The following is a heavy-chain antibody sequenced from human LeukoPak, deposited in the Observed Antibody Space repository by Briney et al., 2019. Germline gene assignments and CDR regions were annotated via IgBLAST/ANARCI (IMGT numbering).Heavy chain of an antibody. V-gene: IGHV1-2*06. CDR2: INAYSGGT. J-gene: IGHJ4*02. D-gene: IGHD3-10*01. Sequence: GASVKVSCKASGYTFTDYHINWVRQAPGQGLEWMGRINAYSGGTHYSQEFQGRVTMTRATSISTACMKLSSLRSDDTALYYCANQQFASVRAFDYWGQGILVTVSS. CDR1: GYTFTDYH. CDR3: ANQQFASVRAFDY.